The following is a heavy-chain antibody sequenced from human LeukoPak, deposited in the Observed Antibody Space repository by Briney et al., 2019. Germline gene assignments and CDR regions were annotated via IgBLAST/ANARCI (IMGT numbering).Heavy chain of an antibody. CDR3: ARDRRNWKVSRGEFDP. Sequence: GGSLRLSCAASGFTFSSYGMHWVRQAPGKGLEWVAVIWSDGSNIYYADSVKGRFTISRDNSKNMLYLQMNSLRAEDTAVYYCARDRRNWKVSRGEFDPWGQGTLVAVSS. CDR1: GFTFSSYG. J-gene: IGHJ5*02. D-gene: IGHD1-1*01. V-gene: IGHV3-33*01. CDR2: IWSDGSNI.